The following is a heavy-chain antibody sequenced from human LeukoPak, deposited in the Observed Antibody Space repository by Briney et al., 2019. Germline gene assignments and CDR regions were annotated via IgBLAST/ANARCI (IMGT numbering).Heavy chain of an antibody. D-gene: IGHD6-13*01. Sequence: SETLSLTCTVSGGSISSYYWSWIRQPPGKGLEWIGYIYYSGSTNYNPSLKSRVTISVDTSKNQFSLKLSSVTAADTAVYYCANIVSSSWAQGSPRGVWGQGTLVTVSS. V-gene: IGHV4-59*01. J-gene: IGHJ4*02. CDR1: GGSISSYY. CDR3: ANIVSSSWAQGSPRGV. CDR2: IYYSGST.